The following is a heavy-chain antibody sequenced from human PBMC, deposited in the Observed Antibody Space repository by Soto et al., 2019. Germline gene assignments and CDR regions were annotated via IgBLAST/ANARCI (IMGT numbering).Heavy chain of an antibody. J-gene: IGHJ4*02. CDR1: GYTFTGYY. CDR3: ARAIRYFDWTTHAFDY. D-gene: IGHD3-9*01. Sequence: ASVKVSYKASGYTFTGYYMHWVRQAPGQGLERMGWINPNSGGTNYAQKFQGWVTMTRDTSISTAYMELSRLRSDDTAVYYCARAIRYFDWTTHAFDYWGQGTLVTVSS. CDR2: INPNSGGT. V-gene: IGHV1-2*04.